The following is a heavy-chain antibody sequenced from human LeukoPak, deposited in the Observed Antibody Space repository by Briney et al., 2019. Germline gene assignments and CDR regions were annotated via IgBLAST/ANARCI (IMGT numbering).Heavy chain of an antibody. D-gene: IGHD1-26*01. CDR2: IKQDGGEK. J-gene: IGHJ4*02. Sequence: PGGSLRLSCAAPGFTFSSYWMSWVRQAPGKGLEWVANIKQDGGEKYYVDSVKGRFTISRDNAKNSLFLQMNSLRAEDTAVYYCTRLGGSYYTYWGQGTLVTVSS. CDR1: GFTFSSYW. V-gene: IGHV3-7*01. CDR3: TRLGGSYYTY.